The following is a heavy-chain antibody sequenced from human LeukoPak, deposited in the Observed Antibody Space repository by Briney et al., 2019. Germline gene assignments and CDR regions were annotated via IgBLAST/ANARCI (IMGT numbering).Heavy chain of an antibody. Sequence: GGSLRLSCAASGFTFSSYEMNWVRQAPGKGLEWVSAISGSGHSTYYADSVKGRFTISRDSSKNTLYLQMNSLRAEDTAVYYCAKASTWYYFDYWGQGTLVTVSS. D-gene: IGHD6-13*01. J-gene: IGHJ4*02. CDR1: GFTFSSYE. CDR2: ISGSGHST. V-gene: IGHV3-23*01. CDR3: AKASTWYYFDY.